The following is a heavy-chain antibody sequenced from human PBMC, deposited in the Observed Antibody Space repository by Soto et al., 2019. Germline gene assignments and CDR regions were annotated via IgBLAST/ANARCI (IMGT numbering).Heavy chain of an antibody. J-gene: IGHJ4*02. D-gene: IGHD5-12*01. V-gene: IGHV3-21*02. Sequence: EVQLVGSGGGLVKPGGSLRLACAASGFPFSDYSWNWVRQTPGKGLEWVSSISPSSDSSYYADSVKGRFTISRDNAKNSLFLQMNSLRDEDTAVYYCARPRGPRGYDLIDYWGQGTLVIVSS. CDR2: ISPSSDSS. CDR3: ARPRGPRGYDLIDY. CDR1: GFPFSDYS.